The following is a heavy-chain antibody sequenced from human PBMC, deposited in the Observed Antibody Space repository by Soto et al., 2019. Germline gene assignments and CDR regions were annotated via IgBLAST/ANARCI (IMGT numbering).Heavy chain of an antibody. Sequence: WETLSLTCAVHGGSFSGYYWSWIRQPPGKGLEWIGEMNHGGTTNYNPSLKSRVTLSVDTSKNQFSLKLNSVTAADTAVYYCARGVYCSSTSCYWGMDVWGQGTTVTVSS. V-gene: IGHV4-34*01. J-gene: IGHJ6*02. D-gene: IGHD2-2*01. CDR2: MNHGGTT. CDR3: ARGVYCSSTSCYWGMDV. CDR1: GGSFSGYY.